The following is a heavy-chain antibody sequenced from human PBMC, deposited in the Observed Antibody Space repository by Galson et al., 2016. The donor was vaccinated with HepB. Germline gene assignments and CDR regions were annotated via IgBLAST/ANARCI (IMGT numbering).Heavy chain of an antibody. CDR3: AKTSPYGTSWAGAFDV. CDR2: ISRGGGGGT. Sequence: SLRLSCAGSGFIFSNFAMIWVRQAPGKGLEWVSAISRGGGGGTYYADYVRGRFTISRDNSKNTLYLQLNGLRGDDSAVYYCAKTSPYGTSWAGAFDVWGQGTVVTVSS. CDR1: GFIFSNFA. D-gene: IGHD3-10*01. J-gene: IGHJ3*01. V-gene: IGHV3-23*01.